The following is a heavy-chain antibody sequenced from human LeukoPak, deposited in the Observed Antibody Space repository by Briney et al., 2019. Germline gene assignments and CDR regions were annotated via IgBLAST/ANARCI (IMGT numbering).Heavy chain of an antibody. CDR2: IYYSGST. J-gene: IGHJ6*02. CDR3: ARLPITMVRGVMRGYGMDV. CDR1: GGSISSGGFY. D-gene: IGHD3-10*01. V-gene: IGHV4-61*08. Sequence: SETLSLTCSVSGGSISSGGFYWSWIRQPPGKGLEWIGYIYYSGSTNYNPSLKSRVTISVDTSKNQFSLKLSSVTAADTAVYYCARLPITMVRGVMRGYGMDVWGQGTTVTVSS.